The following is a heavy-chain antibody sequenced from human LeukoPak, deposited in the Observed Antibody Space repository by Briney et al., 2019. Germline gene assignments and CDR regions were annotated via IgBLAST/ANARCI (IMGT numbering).Heavy chain of an antibody. CDR3: ARGGGWFRSDS. Sequence: HGESLKISCKGSGYSFTSYWIGWVRQLPGKGLEWMGIIYPSDSDTRYSPSFQGQVTISADKSISTAYLQWSSLTASDTAMYSCARGGGWFRSDSGGRGPLVTVSS. CDR1: GYSFTSYW. V-gene: IGHV5-51*01. J-gene: IGHJ4*02. CDR2: IYPSDSDT. D-gene: IGHD6-19*01.